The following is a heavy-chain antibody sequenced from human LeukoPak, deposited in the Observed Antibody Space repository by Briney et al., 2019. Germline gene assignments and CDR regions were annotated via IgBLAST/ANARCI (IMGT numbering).Heavy chain of an antibody. CDR3: AKVKNYWYFKN. V-gene: IGHV3-23*01. CDR2: ISGSASGGT. Sequence: PGGSLRLSCAASGFPFSTNDMTWVRQAPGKGLEWVSAISGSASGGTTYGDSVKGRFTISRDNSESTLYLQMNSLRVEDTAVYYCAKVKNYWYFKNWGRGTLVTVSS. J-gene: IGHJ4*02. D-gene: IGHD1-7*01. CDR1: GFPFSTND.